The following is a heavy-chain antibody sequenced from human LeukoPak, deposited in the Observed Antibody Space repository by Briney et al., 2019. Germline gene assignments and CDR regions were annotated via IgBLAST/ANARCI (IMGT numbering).Heavy chain of an antibody. CDR2: INTDGSST. J-gene: IGHJ4*02. V-gene: IGHV3-74*01. D-gene: IGHD6-6*01. Sequence: GGSLRLSCAASGLTFSSYWMHWVRQAPGKGLVWVSRINTDGSSTSYADSVKGRFTISRDNAKNTLYLQMNSLRAEDTAVYYCARDIEQLVLDYWGQGTLVTVSS. CDR3: ARDIEQLVLDY. CDR1: GLTFSSYW.